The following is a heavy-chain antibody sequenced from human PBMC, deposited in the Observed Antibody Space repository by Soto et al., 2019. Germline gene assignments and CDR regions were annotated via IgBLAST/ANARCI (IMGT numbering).Heavy chain of an antibody. Sequence: GGSLRLSCAASGFTFSSYGMHWVRQAPGKGLEWVAVIWYDGSNKYYADSVKGRFTISRDNSKNTLYLQMNSLRAEDTAVYYCARATVTTLYYYYYYMDVWGKGTTVTVSS. V-gene: IGHV3-33*01. CDR2: IWYDGSNK. CDR3: ARATVTTLYYYYYYMDV. CDR1: GFTFSSYG. J-gene: IGHJ6*03. D-gene: IGHD4-17*01.